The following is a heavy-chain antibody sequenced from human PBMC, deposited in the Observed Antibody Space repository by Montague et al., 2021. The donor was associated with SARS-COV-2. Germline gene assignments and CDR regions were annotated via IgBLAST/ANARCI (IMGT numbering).Heavy chain of an antibody. CDR1: GFTVNKNY. V-gene: IGHV3-53*01. D-gene: IGHD3-22*01. CDR2: IYSGGTT. CDR3: ARAETYDSTGPLFY. J-gene: IGHJ4*02. Sequence: SLRLSCAASGFTVNKNYMSWVRQAPGKGLEWVSAIYSGGTTYYGDSVKGRFTISRDNSKNTLHLQMNSLRAEDTAVYYCARAETYDSTGPLFYWGQGTLVTVSS.